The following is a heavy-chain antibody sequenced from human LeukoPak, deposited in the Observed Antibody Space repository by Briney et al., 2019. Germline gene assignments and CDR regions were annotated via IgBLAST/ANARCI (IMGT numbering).Heavy chain of an antibody. D-gene: IGHD2-2*01. CDR2: ISAYNGNT. J-gene: IGHJ3*02. Sequence: EASVKVSCKASGYTFTSYGISWVRQAPGQGLEWMGWISAYNGNTNSAQKFQGRVTMTTDTPTTTAYMELRSLRPDDTAVSYCASGYCSTTSCYGAFDIWGQGTMVTVSS. CDR1: GYTFTSYG. CDR3: ASGYCSTTSCYGAFDI. V-gene: IGHV1-18*01.